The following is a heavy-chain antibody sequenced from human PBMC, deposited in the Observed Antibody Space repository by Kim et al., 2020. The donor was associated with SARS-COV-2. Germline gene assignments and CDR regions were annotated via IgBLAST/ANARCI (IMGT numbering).Heavy chain of an antibody. V-gene: IGHV4-30-4*01. CDR2: IYYSGST. D-gene: IGHD2-2*02. CDR1: GGSISSGDYY. J-gene: IGHJ6*03. CDR3: ARVRYCSSTSCYMYYYYYYMDV. Sequence: SETLSLTCTVSGGSISSGDYYWSWIRQPPGKGLEWIGYIYYSGSTYYNPSLKSRVTISVDTSKNQFSLKLSSVTAADTAVYYCARVRYCSSTSCYMYYYYYYMDVWGKGTTVTVSS.